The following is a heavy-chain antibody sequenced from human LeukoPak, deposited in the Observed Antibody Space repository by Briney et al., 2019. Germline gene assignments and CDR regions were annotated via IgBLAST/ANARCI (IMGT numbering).Heavy chain of an antibody. CDR1: GGSISSSSYY. V-gene: IGHV4-39*01. Sequence: PSETLSLTCTVSGGSISSSSYYWGWLRQPPGKGLEWIGSIYYSGSTYYNPSLKSRVTISVDTSKNQFSLKLSSVTAADTAVYYCARAITSGYSSSWPEEYYFDYWGQGTLVTVSS. CDR3: ARAITSGYSSSWPEEYYFDY. J-gene: IGHJ4*02. CDR2: IYYSGST. D-gene: IGHD6-13*01.